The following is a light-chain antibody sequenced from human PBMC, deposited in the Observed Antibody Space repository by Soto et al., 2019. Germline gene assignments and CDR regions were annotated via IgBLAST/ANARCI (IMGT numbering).Light chain of an antibody. CDR3: QTWDTVVV. J-gene: IGLJ2*01. V-gene: IGLV4-69*01. CDR2: LTRDGSH. Sequence: QSVLTQSPSASASLGASVKLTCTLSSGHSDYGIACHQQQPDKGTRYLMKLTRDGSHNKGDGIPDRFSGSSSGAERYLTISSLQSEDEADYYCQTWDTVVVFGGGTKLTVL. CDR1: SGHSDYG.